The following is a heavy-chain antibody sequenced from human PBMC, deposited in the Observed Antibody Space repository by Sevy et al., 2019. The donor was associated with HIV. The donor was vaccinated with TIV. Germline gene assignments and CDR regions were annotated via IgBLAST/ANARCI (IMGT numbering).Heavy chain of an antibody. CDR2: IRSSGSDI. CDR1: GFTFSNYD. CDR3: VRNGGAYDSGFDP. D-gene: IGHD3-22*01. J-gene: IGHJ5*02. V-gene: IGHV3-48*03. Sequence: GGSLRLSCVASGFTFSNYDMNWVRQAPGKGLEWVSKIRSSGSDIYYADSVKGRFTISRDNAKDSLNLQMKSLRAEDTAVYYCVRNGGAYDSGFDPWGQGTLVTVSS.